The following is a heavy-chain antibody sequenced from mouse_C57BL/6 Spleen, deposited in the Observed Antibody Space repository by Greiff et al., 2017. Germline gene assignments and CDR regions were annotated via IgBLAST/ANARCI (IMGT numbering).Heavy chain of an antibody. D-gene: IGHD2-3*01. Sequence: VQLEQSGGGLVKPGGSLKLSCAASGFTFSDYGMHWVRQAPEKGLEWVAYISSGSSTIYYAEKVKGRFTISRDNAKNTLFLQMTSLRSEDTAMYYGERIDDDGYYGAMDYWGQGTSVTVSS. CDR3: ERIDDDGYYGAMDY. J-gene: IGHJ4*01. CDR1: GFTFSDYG. V-gene: IGHV5-17*01. CDR2: ISSGSSTI.